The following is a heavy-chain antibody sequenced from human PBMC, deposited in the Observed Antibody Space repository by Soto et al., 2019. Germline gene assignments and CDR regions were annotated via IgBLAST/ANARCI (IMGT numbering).Heavy chain of an antibody. V-gene: IGHV4-34*01. D-gene: IGHD6-6*01. J-gene: IGHJ6*02. CDR1: GGSFSGYY. CDR2: INHSGST. Sequence: SETLSLTCAVYGGSFSGYYWSWIRQPPGKGLEWIGEINHSGSTNYNPSLKSRVTISVDTSKNQFSLKLSSVTAADTAVYYCATALIAAWYYYGMDVWGQGTXVTV. CDR3: ATALIAAWYYYGMDV.